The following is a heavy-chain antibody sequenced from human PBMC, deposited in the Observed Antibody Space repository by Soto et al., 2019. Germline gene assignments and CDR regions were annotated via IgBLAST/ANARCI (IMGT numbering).Heavy chain of an antibody. CDR1: GGTFSSYA. Sequence: SVKVSCKASGGTFSSYAISWVRQAPGQGLEWMGGIIPIFGTANYAQKFQGRVTITADESTSTAYMELSSLRSEDTAVYYCAREQYYDYVWGSYRPRYFDYWGQGTLVTVSS. D-gene: IGHD3-16*02. CDR2: IIPIFGTA. V-gene: IGHV1-69*13. CDR3: AREQYYDYVWGSYRPRYFDY. J-gene: IGHJ4*02.